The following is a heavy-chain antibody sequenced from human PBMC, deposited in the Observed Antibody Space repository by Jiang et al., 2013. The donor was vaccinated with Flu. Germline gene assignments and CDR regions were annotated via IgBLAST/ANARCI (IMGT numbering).Heavy chain of an antibody. CDR1: GFSLSTSGMC. Sequence: PTQTLTLTCTFSGFSLSTSGMCVSWIRQPPGKALEWLALIDWDDDKYYSTSLKTRLTISKDTSKNQVVLTMTNMDPVDTATYYCARMRGGGWYGWAFDIWGQGTMVTVSS. CDR3: ARMRGGGWYGWAFDI. J-gene: IGHJ3*02. D-gene: IGHD6-19*01. V-gene: IGHV2-70*01. CDR2: IDWDDDK.